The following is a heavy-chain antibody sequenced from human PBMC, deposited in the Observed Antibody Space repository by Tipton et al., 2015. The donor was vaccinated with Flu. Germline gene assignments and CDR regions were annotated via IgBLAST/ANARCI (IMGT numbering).Heavy chain of an antibody. CDR2: ISHDGSKT. CDR1: GFTFSDYT. CDR3: AKDADENVVVPAARYGVDV. Sequence: SLRLSCAASGFTFSDYTMHWVRQAPGKGLEWVAVISHDGSKTYYADSVRGQFTISRDNSKNTVYVQMDSLRAEDTAVYYCAKDADENVVVPAARYGVDVWGQGTTVTVSS. V-gene: IGHV3-30*04. J-gene: IGHJ6*02. D-gene: IGHD2-2*01.